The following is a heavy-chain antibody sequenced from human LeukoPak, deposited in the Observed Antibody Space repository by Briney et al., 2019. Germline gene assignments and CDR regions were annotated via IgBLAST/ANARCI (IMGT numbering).Heavy chain of an antibody. D-gene: IGHD5-18*01. Sequence: ASVKVSCKASGYTFTSYDINWVRQATGQGLEWMGWMNPNSGNTGYAQKFQGRVTITRNTSISTAYMELSSLRSEDTAVYYCARGSRRIQLWLNYYYYMDVWGKGTTVTVSS. CDR1: GYTFTSYD. V-gene: IGHV1-8*03. CDR3: ARGSRRIQLWLNYYYYMDV. CDR2: MNPNSGNT. J-gene: IGHJ6*03.